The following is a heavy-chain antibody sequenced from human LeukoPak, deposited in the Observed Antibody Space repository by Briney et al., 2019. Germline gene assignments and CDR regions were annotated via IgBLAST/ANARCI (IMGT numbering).Heavy chain of an antibody. CDR3: AKGRYGSGNQGDYFDY. V-gene: IGHV3-9*01. Sequence: GGSLRLSCAASGFTFDDYAMHWVRQAPGKGLEWVSGISWNSGSIGYADSVKGRFTISRDNAKNSLYLQMNSLRAEDTALYYCAKGRYGSGNQGDYFDYWGQGTLVTVSS. D-gene: IGHD3-10*01. CDR1: GFTFDDYA. CDR2: ISWNSGSI. J-gene: IGHJ4*02.